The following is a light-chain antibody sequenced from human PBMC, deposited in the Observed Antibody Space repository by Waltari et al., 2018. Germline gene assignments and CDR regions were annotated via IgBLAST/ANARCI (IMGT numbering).Light chain of an antibody. J-gene: IGLJ2*01. CDR3: AAWDYSLDGHVL. CDR2: RNN. CDR1: NSNVGSNS. Sequence: QSVLTQPPSASGTPGQRVTISCSGSNSNVGSNSVNWYQQVPGTAPKLLIYRNNRRPSGVPDRFSGAKSGTSASLAISGLQSEDEADYYCAAWDYSLDGHVLFGGGTKLTVL. V-gene: IGLV1-44*01.